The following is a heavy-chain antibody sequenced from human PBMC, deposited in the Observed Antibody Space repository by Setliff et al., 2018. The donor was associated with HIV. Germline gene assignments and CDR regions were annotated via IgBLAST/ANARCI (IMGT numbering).Heavy chain of an antibody. CDR1: GGSFRGYY. V-gene: IGHV4-34*01. Sequence: SETLSLTCAVYGGSFRGYYWSWIRQPPGKGLEWIGEINHSGSTNYNPSLKSRVTISVDTSKSQFSLKLSSVTAADTALYYCARDGNNYYDSSGYSNWFDPWGQGTLVTVSS. D-gene: IGHD3-22*01. J-gene: IGHJ5*02. CDR2: INHSGST. CDR3: ARDGNNYYDSSGYSNWFDP.